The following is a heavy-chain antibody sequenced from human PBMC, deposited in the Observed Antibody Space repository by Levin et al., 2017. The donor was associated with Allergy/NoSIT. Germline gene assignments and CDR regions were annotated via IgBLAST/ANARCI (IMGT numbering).Heavy chain of an antibody. V-gene: IGHV3-30*18. CDR3: AKARGTNYYGSGHWSMDV. D-gene: IGHD3-10*01. CDR1: GFTFSGYG. J-gene: IGHJ6*04. Sequence: GGSLRLSCAASGFTFSGYGMHWVRQAPGKGLEWVALISYDGSNKYFADSVKGRFPISRDNSKNTLYLQMNSLRAEDSAVYYCAKARGTNYYGSGHWSMDVWGKGTTVTVSS. CDR2: ISYDGSNK.